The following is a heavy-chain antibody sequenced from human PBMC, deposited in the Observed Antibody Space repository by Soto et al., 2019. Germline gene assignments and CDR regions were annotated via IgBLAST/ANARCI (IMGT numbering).Heavy chain of an antibody. Sequence: GGSLRLSCSASGFTFSSYAMHWVRQAPGKGLEYVSAISSNGGSTYYADSVKGRFTISRDNSKNTLYLQMSSLRAEDTAVYYWVKWYNWNPPCWFDPWGQGTLVTVSS. CDR1: GFTFSSYA. D-gene: IGHD1-20*01. CDR2: ISSNGGST. V-gene: IGHV3-64D*06. J-gene: IGHJ5*02. CDR3: VKWYNWNPPCWFDP.